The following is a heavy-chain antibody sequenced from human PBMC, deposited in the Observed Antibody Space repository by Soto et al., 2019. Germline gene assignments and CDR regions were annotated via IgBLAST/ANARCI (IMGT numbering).Heavy chain of an antibody. V-gene: IGHV4-59*01. CDR1: GGSISSYY. Sequence: SETLSLTCTVSGGSISSYYWSWIRQPPGKGLEWIGYIYYSGSTNYNPSLKSRVTISVDTSKNQFSLKLSSVTAADTAVYYCARRGTGDYYYYMDVWGKGTTVTVSS. CDR3: ARRGTGDYYYYMDV. D-gene: IGHD3-16*01. J-gene: IGHJ6*03. CDR2: IYYSGST.